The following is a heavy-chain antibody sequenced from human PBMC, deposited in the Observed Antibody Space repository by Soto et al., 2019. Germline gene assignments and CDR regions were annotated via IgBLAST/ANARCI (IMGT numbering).Heavy chain of an antibody. J-gene: IGHJ4*02. Sequence: QVQLVESGGGVVQPGGSLRLSCAASKFAFSTYGMPWVRQAPGKWLEWVAVIWNDSSNKYYADSVRGRFTISRDNSKNTLYLQRNSLRAEDTAVYYCARSNCNFFDYWGQGTLVTVSS. CDR2: IWNDSSNK. CDR1: KFAFSTYG. CDR3: ARSNCNFFDY. V-gene: IGHV3-33*01. D-gene: IGHD4-4*01.